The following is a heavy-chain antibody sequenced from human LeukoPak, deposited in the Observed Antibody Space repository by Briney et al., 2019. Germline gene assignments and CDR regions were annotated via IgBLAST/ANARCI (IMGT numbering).Heavy chain of an antibody. Sequence: SETLSLTCAVYGGSFSGYYWSWIPQSPGRGLEWIGEINHSGSSNYNPSLKSRVTISIDTSKNQFSLKLSSVTAADTAVYYCARLCSSTSCSILDAFDIWGQGTMVTVSS. CDR1: GGSFSGYY. J-gene: IGHJ3*02. V-gene: IGHV4-34*01. CDR3: ARLCSSTSCSILDAFDI. CDR2: INHSGSS. D-gene: IGHD2-2*01.